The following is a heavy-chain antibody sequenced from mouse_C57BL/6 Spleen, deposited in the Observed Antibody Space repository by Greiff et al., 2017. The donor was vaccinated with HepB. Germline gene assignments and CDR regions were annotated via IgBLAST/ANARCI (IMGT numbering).Heavy chain of an antibody. CDR2: IYPGDGDT. V-gene: IGHV1-82*01. J-gene: IGHJ2*01. CDR1: GYAFSSSW. CDR3: ARWGLEYYFDY. Sequence: QVQLQQSGPELVKPGASVKISCKASGYAFSSSWMNWVKQRPGKGLEWIGRIYPGDGDTNYNGKFKGKATLTADKSSSTAYMQLSSLTSEDSAVYFCARWGLEYYFDYWGQGTTLTVSS. D-gene: IGHD2-4*01.